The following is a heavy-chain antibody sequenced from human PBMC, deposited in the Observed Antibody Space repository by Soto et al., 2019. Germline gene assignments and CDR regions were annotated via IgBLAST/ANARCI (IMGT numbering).Heavy chain of an antibody. Sequence: GGSLRLSCAASGFTFSDHDVHWVRQATGKGLEWGSALATAGTTYYPGSVKGRFTISREIAKNSLYLQIDSLRAEDTAVYYCVRENVLLPLGPYGLDVWGQGTTDPGTS. CDR3: VRENVLLPLGPYGLDV. D-gene: IGHD3-10*01. J-gene: IGHJ6*02. CDR2: LATAGTT. V-gene: IGHV3-13*01. CDR1: GFTFSDHD.